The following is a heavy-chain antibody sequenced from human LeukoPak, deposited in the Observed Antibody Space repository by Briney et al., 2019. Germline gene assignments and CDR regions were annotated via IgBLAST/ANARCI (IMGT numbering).Heavy chain of an antibody. D-gene: IGHD6-13*01. V-gene: IGHV4-30-2*01. CDR1: GGSISSGGYY. CDR2: IYHSGST. J-gene: IGHJ5*02. CDR3: ARAAARSHNWFDP. Sequence: SETLSLTCTVSGGSISSGGYYWSWIRQPPGKGLEWIGYIYHSGSTYYNPSLKSRVTISVDRSKNQFSLKLSSETAADTAVYYCARAAARSHNWFDPWGQGTLVTVSS.